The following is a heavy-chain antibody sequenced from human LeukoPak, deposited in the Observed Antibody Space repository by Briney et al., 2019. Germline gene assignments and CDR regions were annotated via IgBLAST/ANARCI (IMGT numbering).Heavy chain of an antibody. V-gene: IGHV4-34*01. CDR1: GGSFSGYY. D-gene: IGHD3-9*01. CDR3: AGFTYYDILTGHDAFDI. CDR2: INHSGST. J-gene: IGHJ3*02. Sequence: SETLSLTCAVYGGSFSGYYWNWIRQPPGKGLEWIGEINHSGSTNYNPSLKSRVTISVDTSKNQFSLKLSSVTAADTAVYYCAGFTYYDILTGHDAFDIWGQGTMVTVSS.